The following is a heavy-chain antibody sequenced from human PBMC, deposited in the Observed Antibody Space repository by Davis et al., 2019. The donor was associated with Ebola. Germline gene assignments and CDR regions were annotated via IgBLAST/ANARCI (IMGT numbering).Heavy chain of an antibody. CDR3: ARVAPPPWLKYDY. V-gene: IGHV3-53*04. J-gene: IGHJ4*02. CDR1: GFTVSSNY. CDR2: IYSGGST. Sequence: GESLKISCAASGFTVSSNYMSWVRQAPGKGLEWVSVIYSGGSTYYADSVKGRFTISRHNSKNTLYLQMNSLRAEDTAVYYCARVAPPPWLKYDYWGQGTLVTVSS. D-gene: IGHD5-24*01.